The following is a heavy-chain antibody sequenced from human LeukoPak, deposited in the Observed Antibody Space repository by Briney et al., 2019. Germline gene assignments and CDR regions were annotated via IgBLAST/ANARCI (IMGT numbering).Heavy chain of an antibody. J-gene: IGHJ4*02. CDR1: GFTFSFYG. Sequence: GESLRPSCATSGFTFSFYGMHWVRQAPGKGLEWVAFIQYDGSYKFYADSVQGRFSISRDNSKNTLFLQMNSLRVQDTAIYYCAKTSDQLLYSKFDFWGQGTLVTVSS. V-gene: IGHV3-30*02. CDR2: IQYDGSYK. CDR3: AKTSDQLLYSKFDF. D-gene: IGHD2-2*02.